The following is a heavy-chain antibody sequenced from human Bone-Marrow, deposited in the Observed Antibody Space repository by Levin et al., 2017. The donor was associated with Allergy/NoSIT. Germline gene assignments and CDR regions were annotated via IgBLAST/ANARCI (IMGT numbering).Heavy chain of an antibody. Sequence: GGSLRLSCAASGFTFEHYAMNWVRQVPGKGLEWVSGIGSNSESVAYAESVKGRFTISRDNAKNSLYLQIYSLRPEDSALYYCTKETLNALIGYGMDGWGQGTTVTVSS. V-gene: IGHV3-9*01. D-gene: IGHD3-16*01. CDR3: TKETLNALIGYGMDG. CDR2: IGSNSESV. CDR1: GFTFEHYA. J-gene: IGHJ6*02.